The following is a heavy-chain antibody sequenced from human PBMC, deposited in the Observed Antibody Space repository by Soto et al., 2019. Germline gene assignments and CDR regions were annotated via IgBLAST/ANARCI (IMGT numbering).Heavy chain of an antibody. J-gene: IGHJ4*02. V-gene: IGHV3-30-3*01. CDR2: ISLDGSNK. CDR3: ARDRRVGNGYELGFDY. CDR1: GFTFSSYA. Sequence: QVQLVESGGGVVQPERSLRLSCAASGFTFSSYAIHWVRQAPAKGLEWVAVISLDGSNKYYADSVKGRFTISRDNSKNTLYLQMNGLRADDTAVYYCARDRRVGNGYELGFDYWGQGTLVTVSS. D-gene: IGHD5-12*01.